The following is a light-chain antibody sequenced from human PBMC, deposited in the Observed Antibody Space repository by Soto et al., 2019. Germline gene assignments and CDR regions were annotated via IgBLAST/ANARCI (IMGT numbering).Light chain of an antibody. CDR3: QQLSSYTLT. Sequence: IVLTPSPRTLSLSRGARATLYCTASQTVRNRYLAWYQQKPGQAPRLVIYDASSRATGIPDRFSGGGSGTDGTLTISRLETEDGSVYDCQQLSSYTLTFGGGTKVDIK. CDR2: DAS. J-gene: IGKJ4*01. V-gene: IGKV3-20*01. CDR1: QTVRNRY.